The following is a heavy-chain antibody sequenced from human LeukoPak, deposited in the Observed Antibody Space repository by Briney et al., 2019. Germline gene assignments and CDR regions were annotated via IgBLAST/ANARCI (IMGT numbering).Heavy chain of an antibody. V-gene: IGHV4-39*01. D-gene: IGHD4-23*01. J-gene: IGHJ4*02. CDR1: GGSISSSSYY. CDR2: IYYSGSA. CDR3: GRIGAGGNFDY. Sequence: SETLSLTCTVSGGSISSSSYYWGWIRQPPGKGLEWIGSIYYSGSAYYNPSLKSRVIISVDTSKNQFSLKLSAVTAADTAVYYCGRIGAGGNFDYWGQGTLVTVSS.